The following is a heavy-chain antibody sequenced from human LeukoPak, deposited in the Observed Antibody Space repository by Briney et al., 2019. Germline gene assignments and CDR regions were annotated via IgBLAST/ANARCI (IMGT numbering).Heavy chain of an antibody. CDR3: ARRGPPRTMLRGVKSGWFDP. CDR1: GGSSTNYF. Sequence: EPSETLSLTCVLYGGSSTNYFWSWIRQPPGKGLEWIGEINRSASTNYNPSLKSRVTISIDTSKNQFSLKLSSVTAADTAVYYCARRGPPRTMLRGVKSGWFDPWGQGTLVTVSS. D-gene: IGHD3-10*01. V-gene: IGHV4-34*01. CDR2: INRSAST. J-gene: IGHJ5*02.